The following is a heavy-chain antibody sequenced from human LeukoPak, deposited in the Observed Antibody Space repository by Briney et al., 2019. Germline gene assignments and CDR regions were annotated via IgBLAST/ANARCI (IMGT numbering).Heavy chain of an antibody. D-gene: IGHD2-21*01. CDR3: ARYSGGYVMDV. CDR2: ISTYTGIT. CDR1: GYTFTTYG. Sequence: ASVKVSCKASGYTFTTYGITWVRQAPGQGLEWMGWISTYTGITHYAQKLQGRVTVTTDTSTSTAYMELRSLRSDDTAVYYCARYSGGYVMDVWGQGTTVTVSS. V-gene: IGHV1-18*01. J-gene: IGHJ6*02.